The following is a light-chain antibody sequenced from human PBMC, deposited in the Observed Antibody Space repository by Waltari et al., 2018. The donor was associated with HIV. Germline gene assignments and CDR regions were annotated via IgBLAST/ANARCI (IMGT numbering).Light chain of an antibody. Sequence: QSALTQPPSASGSPGQSVTISCTGTTSDVGAYNYVSWYQQHPGNAPKLMIYEFNKPPSGGPARFFGSKSGNTASLTVAGLQTEDEADYYCSAYAGSTYVFGTGTTITVL. CDR3: SAYAGSTYV. CDR1: TSDVGAYNY. J-gene: IGLJ1*01. V-gene: IGLV2-8*01. CDR2: EFN.